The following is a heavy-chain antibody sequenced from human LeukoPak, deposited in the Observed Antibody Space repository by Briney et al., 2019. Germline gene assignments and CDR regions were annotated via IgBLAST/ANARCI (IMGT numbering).Heavy chain of an antibody. V-gene: IGHV1-69*04. Sequence: SVKVSCKASGGTFSSYAISWVRQAPGQGLEWMGRIIPILGIANYAQKFQGRVTITAGKSTSTAYMELSSLRSEDTAVYYCARGSVESYSDYWGQGTLVTVSS. CDR3: ARGSVESYSDY. J-gene: IGHJ4*02. D-gene: IGHD5-24*01. CDR1: GGTFSSYA. CDR2: IIPILGIA.